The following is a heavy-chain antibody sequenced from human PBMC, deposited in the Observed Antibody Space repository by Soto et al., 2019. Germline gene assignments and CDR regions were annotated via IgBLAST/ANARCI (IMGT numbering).Heavy chain of an antibody. CDR3: SRTFGYSYGFDY. D-gene: IGHD5-18*01. V-gene: IGHV1-18*01. CDR2: ISAYNGNT. Sequence: QVQLVQSGAEVKKPGASVKVSCKASGYTFTSYGISWVRQAPGQGLEWMGWISAYNGNTNDAQKLQGRVTMTTATSTSTAYMELRSLTYDDTAVYYWSRTFGYSYGFDYWGQGTLVTVSS. CDR1: GYTFTSYG. J-gene: IGHJ4*02.